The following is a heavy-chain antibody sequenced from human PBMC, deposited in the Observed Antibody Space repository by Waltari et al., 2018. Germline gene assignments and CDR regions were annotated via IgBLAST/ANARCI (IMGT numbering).Heavy chain of an antibody. D-gene: IGHD4-17*01. V-gene: IGHV3-30*02. Sequence: VQLLESGGGVVQPGGCLRLSCAASGFIFSTHGMHWVRQIPGKGLEWVAFISFDGKKIFDADSVRGRFTISRDNSNNIVFLQMNSLRPEDSGVYYCAKDGDYSLTEYDAFDVWGQGTVVTVSP. CDR2: ISFDGKKI. CDR3: AKDGDYSLTEYDAFDV. CDR1: GFIFSTHG. J-gene: IGHJ3*01.